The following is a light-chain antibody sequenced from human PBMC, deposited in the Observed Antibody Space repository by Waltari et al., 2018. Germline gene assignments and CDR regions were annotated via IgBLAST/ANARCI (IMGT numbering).Light chain of an antibody. CDR2: DAS. Sequence: DIQMTQSPSSLSASVGDRVTITCQASQDINNHLIWYQQKPGNAPKFLIYDASNLETGVPSRFSGSGSGTDFTFTISSLQPEDIATYYCQQYDSLPLTFGGGTKVEIK. CDR1: QDINNH. J-gene: IGKJ4*01. V-gene: IGKV1-33*01. CDR3: QQYDSLPLT.